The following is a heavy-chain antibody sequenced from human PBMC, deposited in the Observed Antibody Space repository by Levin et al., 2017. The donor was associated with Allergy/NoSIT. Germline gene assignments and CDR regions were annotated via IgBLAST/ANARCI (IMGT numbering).Heavy chain of an antibody. CDR1: GYTFTSYY. D-gene: IGHD5-18*01. Sequence: GESLKISCKASGYTFTSYYMHWVRQAPGQGLEWMGIINPSGGSTSYAQKFQGRVTMTRDTSTSTVYMELSSLRSEDTAVYYCARVKKQLWLLDKTFDYWGQGTLVTVSS. CDR3: ARVKKQLWLLDKTFDY. V-gene: IGHV1-46*01. J-gene: IGHJ4*02. CDR2: INPSGGST.